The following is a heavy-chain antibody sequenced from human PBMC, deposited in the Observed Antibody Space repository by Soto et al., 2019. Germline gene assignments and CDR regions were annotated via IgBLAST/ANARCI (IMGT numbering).Heavy chain of an antibody. CDR2: INLDGSEK. J-gene: IGHJ6*02. V-gene: IGHV3-7*05. CDR3: ARDGSTSWYSYDYHGMDV. CDR1: GFTFRTYW. D-gene: IGHD5-18*01. Sequence: GGSLRLSCAASGFTFRTYWLSWVRQVPGKGLEWVANINLDGSEKNYEDSVKGRFTISRDNARNSLYLQMSSLRAEDTALYYCARDGSTSWYSYDYHGMDVWGQGTTVTVSS.